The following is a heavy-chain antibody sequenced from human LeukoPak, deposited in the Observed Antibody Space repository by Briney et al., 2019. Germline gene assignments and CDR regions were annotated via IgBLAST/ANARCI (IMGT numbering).Heavy chain of an antibody. V-gene: IGHV1-8*01. Sequence: ASVKVSCKASGYTFTSYDINWVRQATGQGLEWMGRMNPNSGNTGYAQKFQGRVTMTRNTSISTAYMELSSLRSEDTAVYYCARQSRSSSSEWVYWGQGTLVTVSS. CDR2: MNPNSGNT. J-gene: IGHJ4*02. D-gene: IGHD6-6*01. CDR1: GYTFTSYD. CDR3: ARQSRSSSSEWVY.